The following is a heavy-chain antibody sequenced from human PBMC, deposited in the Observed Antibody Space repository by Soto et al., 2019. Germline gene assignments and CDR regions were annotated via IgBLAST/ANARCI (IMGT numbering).Heavy chain of an antibody. Sequence: SETLSLTCTVSGGSISSSSYYWGWIRQPPGKGLEWIGSIYYSGSTYYNPSLKSRVTISVDTSKNQFSLKLSSVTAADTAVYYSYCGYSYEIYYYGMDVWGQGTTVTVSS. CDR1: GGSISSSSYY. J-gene: IGHJ6*02. V-gene: IGHV4-39*01. CDR2: IYYSGST. CDR3: YCGYSYEIYYYGMDV. D-gene: IGHD5-18*01.